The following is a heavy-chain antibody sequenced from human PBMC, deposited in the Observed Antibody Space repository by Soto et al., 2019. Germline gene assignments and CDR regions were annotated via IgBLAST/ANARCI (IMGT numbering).Heavy chain of an antibody. Sequence: PSETLSLTCAVSGGSISSGGYSWSWIRQPPGKGLEWIGYIYHSGSTYYNPSLKSRVTISVDRSKNQFSLKLSSVTAAETAVYYCASQLDSSGYYGYYGMDVWGQGTTVTVSS. D-gene: IGHD3-22*01. J-gene: IGHJ6*02. CDR2: IYHSGST. CDR1: GGSISSGGYS. CDR3: ASQLDSSGYYGYYGMDV. V-gene: IGHV4-30-2*01.